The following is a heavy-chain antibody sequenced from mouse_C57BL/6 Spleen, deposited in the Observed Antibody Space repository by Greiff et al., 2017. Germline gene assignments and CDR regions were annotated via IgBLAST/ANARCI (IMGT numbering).Heavy chain of an antibody. V-gene: IGHV10-3*01. J-gene: IGHJ4*01. CDR3: VRDPHSTYAMDY. CDR2: IRSKSSNYAT. D-gene: IGHD2-5*01. Sequence: EVQVVGSGGGLVQPKGSLKLSCAASGFTFNTYAMHWVRQAPGKGLEWVARIRSKSSNYATYYADSVKDRFTISRDDSQSMLYLQMNNLKTEDTAMYYCVRDPHSTYAMDYWGQGTSVTVSS. CDR1: GFTFNTYA.